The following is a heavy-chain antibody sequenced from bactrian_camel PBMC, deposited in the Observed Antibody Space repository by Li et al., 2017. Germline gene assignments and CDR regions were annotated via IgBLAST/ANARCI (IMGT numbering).Heavy chain of an antibody. D-gene: IGHD5*01. V-gene: IGHV3S54*01. J-gene: IGHJ4*01. CDR1: GWVYNTKC. CDR2: LYITGGKKYT. CDR3: AAHRTLADWVRAATTRPNDM. Sequence: VQLVESGGGSVQAGGTLTLSCTASGWVYNTKCMGYFRQAPGQEREGVATLYITGGKKYTYYADSVKGRFTISRDNGKNAVHLQMNSLKPEDTAMYYCAAHRTLADWVRAATTRPNDMRGQGTQVTVS.